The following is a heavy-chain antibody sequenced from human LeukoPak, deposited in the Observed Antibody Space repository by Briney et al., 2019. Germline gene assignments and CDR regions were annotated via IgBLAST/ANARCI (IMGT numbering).Heavy chain of an antibody. J-gene: IGHJ6*03. Sequence: GGSLRLSCAASGFTFSSYAMSWVRQAPGKGLEWVSAISGSGGSTYYADSVKGRFTISRDNSKNTLYLQMNSLRAEDTAVYYCAEEGCMPSCDKNYYYYMDVWGKGTTVTVSS. D-gene: IGHD2-8*01. V-gene: IGHV3-23*01. CDR2: ISGSGGST. CDR3: AEEGCMPSCDKNYYYYMDV. CDR1: GFTFSSYA.